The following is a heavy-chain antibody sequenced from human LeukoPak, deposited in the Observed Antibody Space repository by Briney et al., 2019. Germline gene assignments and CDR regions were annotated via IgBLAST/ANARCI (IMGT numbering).Heavy chain of an antibody. D-gene: IGHD1-26*01. CDR3: ARGLVGATPGVDY. Sequence: SETLSLTCAVYGGSFSGYYWSWIRQPPGKGLEWIGEINHSGSTNYNPSLKSRVTISVDKSKNQFSLKLSSVTAADTAVYYCARGLVGATPGVDYWGQGTLVTVSS. J-gene: IGHJ4*02. CDR1: GGSFSGYY. CDR2: INHSGST. V-gene: IGHV4-34*01.